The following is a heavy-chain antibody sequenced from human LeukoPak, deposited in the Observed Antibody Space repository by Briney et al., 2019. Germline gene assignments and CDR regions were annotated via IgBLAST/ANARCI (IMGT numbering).Heavy chain of an antibody. CDR1: GGSISSGSYY. V-gene: IGHV4-61*02. CDR3: ARDLRSGYGSGSEYYYYYYMDV. CDR2: IYTSGST. D-gene: IGHD3-10*01. J-gene: IGHJ6*03. Sequence: SETLSLTCTVSGGSISSGSYYWSWIRQPAGKGLEWIGRIYTSGSTNYNPSLKSRVTISVDTSKNQFSLKLSSVTAADTAVYYCARDLRSGYGSGSEYYYYYYMDVWGKGTTVTVSS.